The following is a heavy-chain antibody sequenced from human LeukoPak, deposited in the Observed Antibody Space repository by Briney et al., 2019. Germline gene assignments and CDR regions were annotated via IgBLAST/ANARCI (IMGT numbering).Heavy chain of an antibody. V-gene: IGHV3-21*01. J-gene: IGHJ3*02. D-gene: IGHD6-19*01. CDR3: ARDKLQYTSGWVDAFDI. CDR1: GFTFSSYS. CDR2: ISSSSSYI. Sequence: GGSLRLSCAASGFTFSSYSINWVRQAPGKGLEWVSSISSSSSYIYYADSVKGRFTISRDNAKNSLYLQMNSLRAEDTAVYYCARDKLQYTSGWVDAFDIWGQGTMVTVSS.